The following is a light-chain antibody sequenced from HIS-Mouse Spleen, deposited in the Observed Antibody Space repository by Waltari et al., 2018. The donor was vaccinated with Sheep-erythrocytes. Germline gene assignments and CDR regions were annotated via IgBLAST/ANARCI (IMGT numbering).Light chain of an antibody. Sequence: QSALTQPPPASGPPGPSVTISCTGTSRAVGGYNYVPWYQQNPGKAPKLMIYEVSKRPSGVPDRFSGSKSGNTASLTVSGLQAEDEADYYCSSYAGSNNWVFGGGTKLTVL. CDR2: EVS. CDR3: SSYAGSNNWV. J-gene: IGLJ3*02. V-gene: IGLV2-8*01. CDR1: SRAVGGYNY.